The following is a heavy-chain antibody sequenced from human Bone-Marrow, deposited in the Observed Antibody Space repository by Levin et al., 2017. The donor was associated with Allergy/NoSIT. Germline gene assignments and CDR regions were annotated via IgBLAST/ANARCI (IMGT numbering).Heavy chain of an antibody. Sequence: GGSLRLSCAASGFTFSSYSMNWVRQAPGKGLEWVSSISSSSSYIYYADSVKGRFTISRDNAKNSLYLQMNSLRAEDTAVYYWAREGYSSSWERFQEREWFDPWGQGTLVTVSS. V-gene: IGHV3-21*01. CDR2: ISSSSSYI. J-gene: IGHJ5*02. CDR1: GFTFSSYS. D-gene: IGHD6-13*01. CDR3: AREGYSSSWERFQEREWFDP.